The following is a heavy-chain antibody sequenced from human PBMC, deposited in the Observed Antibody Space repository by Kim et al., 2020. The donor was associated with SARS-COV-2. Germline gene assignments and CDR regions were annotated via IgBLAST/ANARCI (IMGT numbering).Heavy chain of an antibody. V-gene: IGHV3-30*18. J-gene: IGHJ1*01. CDR3: AKGGIYDSSGYYFG. CDR1: GFAFSSYG. D-gene: IGHD3-22*01. Sequence: GGSLRLSCAASGFAFSSYGMHWVRQAPGKGLEWVAVISYDGSNKYYADSVKGRFTISRDNSKNTLYLQMNGLRAEDTAVYYCAKGGIYDSSGYYFGWGQG. CDR2: ISYDGSNK.